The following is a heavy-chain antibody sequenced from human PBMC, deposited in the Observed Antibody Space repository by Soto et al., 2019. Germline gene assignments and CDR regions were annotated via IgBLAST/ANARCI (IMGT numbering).Heavy chain of an antibody. Sequence: LCLFWAALVFTFSGFAMHWVRQSPGTGLEWVAVISYDGSNKYYAASVKGRCTISRDNSKNTLYLQINSLRAEDTAVYYCARSFSSIAALYYYGMDVWGQGTTVTVSS. J-gene: IGHJ6*02. CDR1: VFTFSGFA. V-gene: IGHV3-30-3*01. CDR2: ISYDGSNK. CDR3: ARSFSSIAALYYYGMDV. D-gene: IGHD6-6*01.